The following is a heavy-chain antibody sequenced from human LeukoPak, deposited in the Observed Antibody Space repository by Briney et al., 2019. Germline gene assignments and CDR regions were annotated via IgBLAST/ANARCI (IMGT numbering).Heavy chain of an antibody. CDR2: IYYSGTT. Sequence: SETLSLICTVSGGCISHYYWSWIRQPPGKGLEWIGYIYYSGTTNYNPSLKSRVTISVDTSKNQFSLKLNSVTAADTAVYYCAREDPRTKVPEGMDVWGQGTTVTVSS. CDR1: GGCISHYY. CDR3: AREDPRTKVPEGMDV. D-gene: IGHD4/OR15-4a*01. V-gene: IGHV4-59*01. J-gene: IGHJ6*02.